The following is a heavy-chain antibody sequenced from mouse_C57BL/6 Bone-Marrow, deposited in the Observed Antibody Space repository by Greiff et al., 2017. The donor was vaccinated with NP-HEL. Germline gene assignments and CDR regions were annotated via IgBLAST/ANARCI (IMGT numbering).Heavy chain of an antibody. J-gene: IGHJ2*01. V-gene: IGHV1-82*01. CDR2: IYPGDGDT. D-gene: IGHD2-12*01. CDR1: GYAFSSSW. CDR3: ATRRGYYFDY. Sequence: VQLQQSGPELVKPGASVKISCKASGYAFSSSWMNWVKQRPGKGLEWIGRIYPGDGDTNYNGKFKGKATLTADKSSSTAYMQLSSLTSEDSAVYFCATRRGYYFDYWGKGTTLTVSS.